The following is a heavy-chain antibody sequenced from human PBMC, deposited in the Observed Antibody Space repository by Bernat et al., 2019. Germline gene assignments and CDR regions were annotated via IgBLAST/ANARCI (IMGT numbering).Heavy chain of an antibody. V-gene: IGHV3-30-3*01. Sequence: QVQLVESGGGVVQPGRSLRLSCAASGFTFSSYAMHWVRQAPGKGLEWVAVISYDGSNKYYADSVKGRFTISRDNSKNTLYLQMNSLRAEDTAVYYCARARIFVGAFDIWGQGTMVTVSS. J-gene: IGHJ3*02. CDR2: ISYDGSNK. CDR1: GFTFSSYA. CDR3: ARARIFVGAFDI.